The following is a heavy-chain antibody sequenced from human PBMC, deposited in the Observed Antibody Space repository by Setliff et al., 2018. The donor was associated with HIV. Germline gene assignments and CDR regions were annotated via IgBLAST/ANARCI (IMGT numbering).Heavy chain of an antibody. J-gene: IGHJ6*02. CDR2: IVLMSGTA. CDR1: GYTSTSFS. Sequence: SVKVSCKASGYTSTSFSLHWVRQAPGQGLEWMGGIVLMSGTADYAQKFHGRVTITADKSTSTAYMELSSLRSEDTAVYYYAGGQKMYFMITMVGGYYYYYMDVWGQGTTVTVSS. CDR3: AGGQKMYFMITMVGGYYYYYMDV. V-gene: IGHV1-69*06. D-gene: IGHD3-10*01.